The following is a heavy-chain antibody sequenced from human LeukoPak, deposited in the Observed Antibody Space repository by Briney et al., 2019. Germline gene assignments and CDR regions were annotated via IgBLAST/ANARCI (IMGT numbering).Heavy chain of an antibody. CDR3: ARDWTGGSHDY. Sequence: ASVKVSCKASGYTITAYYIHWVRQAPGQGREWMGQINPKSGGTKYAQKLQGRVTMTRDTSSNTAYMELSGLRSDDTTMYYCARDWTGGSHDYWGQGTLVTVSS. CDR2: INPKSGGT. CDR1: GYTITAYY. D-gene: IGHD1-26*01. J-gene: IGHJ4*02. V-gene: IGHV1-2*06.